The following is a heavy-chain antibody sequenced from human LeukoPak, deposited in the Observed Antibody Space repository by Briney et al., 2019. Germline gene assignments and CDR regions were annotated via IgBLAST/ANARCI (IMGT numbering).Heavy chain of an antibody. CDR1: GGSISSGDYY. J-gene: IGHJ3*02. D-gene: IGHD1-1*01. CDR2: IYYSGST. V-gene: IGHV4-30-4*01. CDR3: ARDPPAGTGAFDI. Sequence: PSETLSPTFTVSGGSISSGDYYWSWIRQPPGKGLEWIGYIYYSGSTYYNPSLKSRVTISVDTSKNQFSLKLSSVTAADTAVYYCARDPPAGTGAFDIWGQGTMVTVSS.